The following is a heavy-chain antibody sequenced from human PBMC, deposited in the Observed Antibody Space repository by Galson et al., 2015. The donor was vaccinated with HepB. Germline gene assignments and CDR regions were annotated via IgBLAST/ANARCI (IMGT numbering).Heavy chain of an antibody. CDR2: IIPILGIA. CDR1: GGTFSSYA. CDR3: AILGGRTSFSRVSFS. D-gene: IGHD1-26*01. V-gene: IGHV1-69*10. J-gene: IGHJ5*02. Sequence: VKVSCKASGGTFSSYAISWVRQAPGQGLEWMGRIIPILGIANYAQKFQGRVTITADKSTSTAYMELSSLRSEDTAVYYCAILGGRTSFSRVSFSWGQGTLVTVSS.